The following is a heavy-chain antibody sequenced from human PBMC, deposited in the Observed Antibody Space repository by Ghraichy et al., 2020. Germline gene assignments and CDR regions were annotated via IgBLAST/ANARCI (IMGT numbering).Heavy chain of an antibody. CDR3: AKVHSSGWYHFDY. CDR2: ISYDGGNK. J-gene: IGHJ4*02. D-gene: IGHD6-19*01. Sequence: GGSLRLSCAASGFTFSGYGMHWVRQAPGKGLEWVAVISYDGGNKYYADSVKGRFSISRDNSKNTLYLQINSLRTEDTAVYYCAKVHSSGWYHFDYWGQGALVTVSS. V-gene: IGHV3-30*18. CDR1: GFTFSGYG.